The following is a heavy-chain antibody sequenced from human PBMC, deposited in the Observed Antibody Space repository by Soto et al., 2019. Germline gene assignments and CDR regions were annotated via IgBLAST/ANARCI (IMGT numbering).Heavy chain of an antibody. CDR3: ARVGGYSYGGSYYYYGMDV. V-gene: IGHV4-59*08. J-gene: IGHJ6*02. D-gene: IGHD5-18*01. Sequence: SETLSLTCTVSGGSISSYYWSWIRQPPGKGLEWIGYIYYSGSTNYNPSLKSRVTISVDTSKNQFSLKLSSVTAADTAVYYCARVGGYSYGGSYYYYGMDVWGQGTTVTAP. CDR1: GGSISSYY. CDR2: IYYSGST.